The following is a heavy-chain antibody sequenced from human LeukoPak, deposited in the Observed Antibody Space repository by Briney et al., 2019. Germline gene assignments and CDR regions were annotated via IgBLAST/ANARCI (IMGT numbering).Heavy chain of an antibody. D-gene: IGHD3-10*01. CDR2: ISHSGDRT. CDR1: GFTFRSYV. V-gene: IGHV3-23*01. J-gene: IGHJ3*02. Sequence: GGSLRLSCAASGFTFRSYVMNWVRQAPGKGLEWVSAISHSGDRTYYADSVKGRFTISRDNSKNILYLQMNGLRAEDTALYYCAKDKFSYGSGGHGFEIWGQGTMVTVSS. CDR3: AKDKFSYGSGGHGFEI.